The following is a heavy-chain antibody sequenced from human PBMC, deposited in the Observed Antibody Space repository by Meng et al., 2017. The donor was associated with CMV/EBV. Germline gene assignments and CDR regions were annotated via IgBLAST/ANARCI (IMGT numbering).Heavy chain of an antibody. Sequence: SETLSLTCTVSGGSISSSSYYWGWIRQPPGKGLEWIGSIYYSGSTYYNPSLKSRVTISVDTSKNQFSLKLSSVTAADTAVYYCARHRGDAYYDFWSGYIYGDAGYYYGMDVWGQGTTVTVSS. CDR3: ARHRGDAYYDFWSGYIYGDAGYYYGMDV. D-gene: IGHD3-3*01. J-gene: IGHJ6*02. CDR2: IYYSGST. V-gene: IGHV4-39*01. CDR1: GGSISSSSYY.